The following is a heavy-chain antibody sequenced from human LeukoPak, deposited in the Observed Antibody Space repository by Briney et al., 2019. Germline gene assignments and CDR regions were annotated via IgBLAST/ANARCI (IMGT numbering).Heavy chain of an antibody. CDR2: IYYSGST. Sequence: SQTLSLTCTVSGGSISSGGYYWSWIRQHPGKGLEWIGYIYYSGSTYYNPSLKGRVTISVDTSKNQFSLKLSSVTAADTAVYYCAREVPGDYFDYWGQGTLVTVSS. J-gene: IGHJ4*02. V-gene: IGHV4-31*03. D-gene: IGHD4-17*01. CDR3: AREVPGDYFDY. CDR1: GGSISSGGYY.